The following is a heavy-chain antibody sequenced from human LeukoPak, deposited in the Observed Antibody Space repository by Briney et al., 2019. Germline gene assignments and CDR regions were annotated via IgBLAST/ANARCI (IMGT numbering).Heavy chain of an antibody. J-gene: IGHJ4*02. Sequence: SVEVSCKASGGTFSNYAISWVRQAPGQGLEWMGGIIPIFATANYAQKFQGKVTITADESTSTAYMELSSLRSEDTAIYYCARGWDFDSGGRPTAYVYWGQGTLVSVS. CDR3: ARGWDFDSGGRPTAYVY. CDR2: IIPIFATA. CDR1: GGTFSNYA. D-gene: IGHD3-22*01. V-gene: IGHV1-69*01.